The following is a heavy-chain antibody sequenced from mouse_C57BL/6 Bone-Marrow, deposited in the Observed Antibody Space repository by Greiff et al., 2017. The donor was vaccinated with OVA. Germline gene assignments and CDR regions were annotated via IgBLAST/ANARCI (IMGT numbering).Heavy chain of an antibody. CDR3: ARFPYYAMDY. CDR1: GFNIKDYY. Sequence: VQLQQSGAELVKPGASVKLSCTASGFNIKDYYMHWVKQRTEQGLEWIGRIDPEDGETKYAPEFQGKATITADTSSNTAYLQLSSLTSEDTAVYYCARFPYYAMDYWGQGTSVTVSS. J-gene: IGHJ4*01. CDR2: IDPEDGET. V-gene: IGHV14-2*01.